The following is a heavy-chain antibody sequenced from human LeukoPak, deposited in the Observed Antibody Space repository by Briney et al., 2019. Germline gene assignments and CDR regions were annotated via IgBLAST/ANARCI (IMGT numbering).Heavy chain of an antibody. CDR3: VGDSSGYYYLAFDI. CDR2: IYTSGST. CDR1: GGSISSYY. Sequence: PSETLSLTCTVSGGSISSYYWSWIRQPPGKGLEWIGYIYTSGSTNYNPSLKSRVTISVDTSKNQFSLKLGSVTAADTAVYYCVGDSSGYYYLAFDIWGQGTMVTVSS. V-gene: IGHV4-4*09. J-gene: IGHJ3*02. D-gene: IGHD3-22*01.